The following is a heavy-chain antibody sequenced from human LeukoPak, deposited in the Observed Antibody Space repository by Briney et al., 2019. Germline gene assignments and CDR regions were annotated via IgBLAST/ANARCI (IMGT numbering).Heavy chain of an antibody. V-gene: IGHV3-30*18. CDR2: ISHDGSNK. D-gene: IGHD5-12*01. CDR1: GFTFSSYG. Sequence: GGSLRLSCAASGFTFSSYGMHWVRQAPGKGLEWVAVISHDGSNKYYADSVKGRFTISRDNSKNTLYLQMNSLRAEDTAVYYCAKDDSGYDFPNWFDPWGQGTLVTVSS. CDR3: AKDDSGYDFPNWFDP. J-gene: IGHJ5*02.